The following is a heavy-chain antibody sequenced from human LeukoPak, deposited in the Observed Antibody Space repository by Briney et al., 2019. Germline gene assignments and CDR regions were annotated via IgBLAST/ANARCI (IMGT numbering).Heavy chain of an antibody. Sequence: SETLSLTCAVYGGSFSGYYWSWIRQPPGKGLEWIGEINHSGSTNYNPSLKSRVTISVDTSKNQFSLKLSSVTAADTAVYYCARGGGYRYGYLPRYFDYWGQGTLVTVSS. CDR2: INHSGST. V-gene: IGHV4-34*01. CDR3: ARGGGYRYGYLPRYFDY. D-gene: IGHD5-18*01. CDR1: GGSFSGYY. J-gene: IGHJ4*02.